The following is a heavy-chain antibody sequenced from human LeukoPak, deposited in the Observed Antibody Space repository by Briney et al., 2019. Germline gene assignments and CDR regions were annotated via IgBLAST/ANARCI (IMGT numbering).Heavy chain of an antibody. D-gene: IGHD6-19*01. J-gene: IGHJ4*02. V-gene: IGHV3-9*01. Sequence: GGSLRLSCAASGFTFDEYAMHWVRQAPGKGLEWVSGISWNSGSKGYAGSVKGRFTISRDNAKNSLYLQMSSLRSEDTAFYYCAKDNIRIVVAGAIDNWGQGTLVTVSS. CDR3: AKDNIRIVVAGAIDN. CDR1: GFTFDEYA. CDR2: ISWNSGSK.